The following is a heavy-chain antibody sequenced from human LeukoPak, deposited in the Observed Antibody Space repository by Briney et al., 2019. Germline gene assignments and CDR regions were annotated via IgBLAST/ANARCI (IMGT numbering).Heavy chain of an antibody. CDR3: AREDGDLPDY. Sequence: PGRSLRLSCAASGFTFSTYAMHWVRQAPGKGLEWVAVMSYDGNNKYYVDSVKGRFTISRGNSKNTLYLQMTSLRPEDTAVYYCAREDGDLPDYWGQGTLVTVSS. V-gene: IGHV3-30-3*01. D-gene: IGHD4-17*01. J-gene: IGHJ4*02. CDR2: MSYDGNNK. CDR1: GFTFSTYA.